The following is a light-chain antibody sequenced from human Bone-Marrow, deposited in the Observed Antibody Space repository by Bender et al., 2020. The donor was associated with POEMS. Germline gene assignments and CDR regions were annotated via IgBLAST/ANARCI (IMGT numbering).Light chain of an antibody. CDR2: EVS. Sequence: QSALTQPASVSGSPGQSITISCTRASSDVGGYHYVSWYQQHPGKAPKLMIYEVSNRPSGVSNRFSGSKSGSTAYLTVSGLQAEDEADYYCSSYAGSDTVFFGGGTKLTVL. J-gene: IGLJ2*01. CDR3: SSYAGSDTVF. CDR1: SSDVGGYHY. V-gene: IGLV2-14*01.